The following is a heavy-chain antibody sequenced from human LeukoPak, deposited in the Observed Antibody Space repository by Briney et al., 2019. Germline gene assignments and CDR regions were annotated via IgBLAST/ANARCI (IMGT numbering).Heavy chain of an antibody. D-gene: IGHD7-27*01. CDR2: IYYSGST. J-gene: IGHJ3*02. CDR1: GGSISSYY. CDR3: ARGGHRANWGPDDAFDI. V-gene: IGHV4-59*01. Sequence: SETLSLTCTVSGGSISSYYWSWIRQPPGKGLEWIGYIYYSGSTNYNPSLKSRVTISVDTSKNQFSLRLSSVTAADTAVYYCARGGHRANWGPDDAFDIWGQGTMVTVSS.